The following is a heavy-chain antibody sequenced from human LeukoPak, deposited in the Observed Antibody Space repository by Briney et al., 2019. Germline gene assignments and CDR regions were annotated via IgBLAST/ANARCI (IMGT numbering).Heavy chain of an antibody. D-gene: IGHD4-11*01. CDR2: IYSGGST. Sequence: PGGSLRLSCAASGFTVSSNYMSWVRQAPGKGLEWVSVIYSGGSTYYADSVKGRFTISRDNSKNTLYLQMNSLRAEDTAVYYCARAGLYSNYDWDYFYYWGQGNLVTVSS. V-gene: IGHV3-53*01. J-gene: IGHJ4*02. CDR3: ARAGLYSNYDWDYFYY. CDR1: GFTVSSNY.